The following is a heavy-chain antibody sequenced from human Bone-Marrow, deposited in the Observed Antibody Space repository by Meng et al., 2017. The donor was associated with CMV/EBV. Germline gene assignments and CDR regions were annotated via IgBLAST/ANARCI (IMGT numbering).Heavy chain of an antibody. J-gene: IGHJ4*02. Sequence: SQTLSLTCAVHGGSFSGYYWSWIRQPPGQGLEWIGEINHSGSTYYNPSLKSRVTISVDTSKNQFSLKLSSVTDADTAVYYCARGSVLRFLGPHSMWRYWGQGTLVTVSS. CDR3: ARGSVLRFLGPHSMWRY. D-gene: IGHD3-3*01. V-gene: IGHV4-34*01. CDR2: INHSGST. CDR1: GGSFSGYY.